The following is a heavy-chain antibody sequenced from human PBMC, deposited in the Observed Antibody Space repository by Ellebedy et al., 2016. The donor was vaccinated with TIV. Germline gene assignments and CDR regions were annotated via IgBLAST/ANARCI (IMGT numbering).Heavy chain of an antibody. CDR1: GFTFSNAW. CDR3: TITIFGVVTYVDY. V-gene: IGHV3-15*01. CDR2: IKSKTDGGTT. Sequence: GESLKISCAASGFTFSNAWMSWVRQAPGKGLEWVGRIKSKTDGGTTDYAAPVKGRFTISRDDSKNTLYLQMNSLKTEDTAVYYCTITIFGVVTYVDYWGQGTLVTVSS. J-gene: IGHJ4*02. D-gene: IGHD3-3*01.